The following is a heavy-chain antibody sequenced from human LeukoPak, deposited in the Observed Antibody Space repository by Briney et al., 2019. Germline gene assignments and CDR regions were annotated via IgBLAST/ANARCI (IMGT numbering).Heavy chain of an antibody. CDR3: ARDRGIAVAGSFDY. Sequence: GGSLRLSCAASGFTFSSYSMNWVRQAPGKGLEWVSSISSSSSYIYYADSVKGRFTISRDNAKNSLYLQMNSLRAEDTALCYCARDRGIAVAGSFDYWGQGTLVTVSS. CDR2: ISSSSSYI. CDR1: GFTFSSYS. D-gene: IGHD6-19*01. V-gene: IGHV3-21*04. J-gene: IGHJ4*02.